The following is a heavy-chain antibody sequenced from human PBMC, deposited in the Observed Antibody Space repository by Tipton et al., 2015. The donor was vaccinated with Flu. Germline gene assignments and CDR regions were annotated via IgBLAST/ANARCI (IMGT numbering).Heavy chain of an antibody. CDR3: ARDDGDIVVVPAARMVGYYGMDV. CDR1: GGSISSYY. Sequence: TLSLTCTVSGGSISSYYWSWIRQPPGKGLEWIGYIYYSGSTNYNPSLKSRVTISVDTSKNQFSLKLGSVTAADTAVYYCARDDGDIVVVPAARMVGYYGMDVWGQGTTVTVSS. J-gene: IGHJ6*02. V-gene: IGHV4-59*01. D-gene: IGHD2-2*01. CDR2: IYYSGST.